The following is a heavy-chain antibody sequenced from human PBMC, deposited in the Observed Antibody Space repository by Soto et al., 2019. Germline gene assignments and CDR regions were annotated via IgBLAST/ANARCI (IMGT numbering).Heavy chain of an antibody. CDR3: TIDGRGLGRLSLFEY. CDR1: GFNVNSDY. CDR2: IYSGETT. Sequence: GSLRLSCAASGFNVNSDYMNWVRQTPGKGLEWVASIYSGETTYYADSVRGRFTISSDKSKNTLYFQLSSLRIEDTAVYYCTIDGRGLGRLSLFEYWGQGVLVTV. D-gene: IGHD2-21*02. J-gene: IGHJ4*02. V-gene: IGHV3-53*01.